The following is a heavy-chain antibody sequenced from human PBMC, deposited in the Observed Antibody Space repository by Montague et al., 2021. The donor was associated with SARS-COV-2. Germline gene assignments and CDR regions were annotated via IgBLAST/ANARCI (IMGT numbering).Heavy chain of an antibody. CDR1: DDSISDYY. CDR3: ARTARGSRDFYGVDV. Sequence: SETLSLTCTVSDDSISDYYWCWIRQPPGMGLEWIGCIFRSGATNYNPPLKSRVILSLDTSKGPFSLRPSSVTAADTAIYYCARTARGSRDFYGVDVWGQGTTVTVSS. V-gene: IGHV4-59*01. D-gene: IGHD2-21*01. J-gene: IGHJ6*02. CDR2: IFRSGAT.